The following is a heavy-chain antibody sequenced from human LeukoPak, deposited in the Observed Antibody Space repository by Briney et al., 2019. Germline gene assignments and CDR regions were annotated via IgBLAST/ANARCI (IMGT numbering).Heavy chain of an antibody. CDR2: INPNSGNT. Sequence: ASVKVSFKASGYTFTDYQVHWVRQAPGQGLEWMGRINPNSGNTNYAQKFQGRVTMTRDTSISTAYMELSRLRSDDTAVYYCAREGDYYYDTSGYYYDYWGQGTLVTVSS. D-gene: IGHD3-22*01. CDR3: AREGDYYYDTSGYYYDY. V-gene: IGHV1-2*06. J-gene: IGHJ4*02. CDR1: GYTFTDYQ.